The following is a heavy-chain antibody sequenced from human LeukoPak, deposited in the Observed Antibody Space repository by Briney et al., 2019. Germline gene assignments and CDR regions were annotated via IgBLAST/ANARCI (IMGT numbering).Heavy chain of an antibody. V-gene: IGHV5-51*01. CDR2: IYPGDSDT. CDR1: GYIFTSYW. Sequence: GESLEISCKASGYIFTSYWVGWVRQVPGKGLEWLGIIYPGDSDTIYSPSFQGQVTISADKSITTAYLQWSSLKASDTAMYYCARSRDYDFDSWGQGTLVTASS. D-gene: IGHD4-17*01. CDR3: ARSRDYDFDS. J-gene: IGHJ4*02.